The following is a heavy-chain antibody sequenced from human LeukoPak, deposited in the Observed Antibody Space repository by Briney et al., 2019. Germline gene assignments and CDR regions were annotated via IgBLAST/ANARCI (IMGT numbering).Heavy chain of an antibody. CDR3: ARDKYSSSFVIYMDV. V-gene: IGHV3-21*01. Sequence: GGSLRLSCAASGFTFSSYSMNWVRQAPGRGLEWVSFISSSSSYIYYADSVKGRFTISRDNAKNSLYLQMNSLRAEDTAVYYCARDKYSSSFVIYMDVWGKGTTVTVSS. D-gene: IGHD6-13*01. CDR1: GFTFSSYS. CDR2: ISSSSSYI. J-gene: IGHJ6*03.